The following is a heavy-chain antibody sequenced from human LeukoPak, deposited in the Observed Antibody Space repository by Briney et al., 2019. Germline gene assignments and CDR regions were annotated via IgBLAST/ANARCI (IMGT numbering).Heavy chain of an antibody. V-gene: IGHV4-34*01. D-gene: IGHD3-22*01. Sequence: SSETLSLTCTVSGGSISSYYWSWIRQPPGKGLEWIGEINHSGSTNYNPSLKSRVTISVDRSKNQFSLKLSSVTAADTAVYYCARASYYYDSSGPDDAFDIWGQGTMVTVSS. CDR2: INHSGST. CDR3: ARASYYYDSSGPDDAFDI. J-gene: IGHJ3*02. CDR1: GGSISSYY.